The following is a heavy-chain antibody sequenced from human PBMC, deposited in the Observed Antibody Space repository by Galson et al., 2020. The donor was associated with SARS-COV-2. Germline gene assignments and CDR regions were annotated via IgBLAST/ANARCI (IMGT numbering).Heavy chain of an antibody. J-gene: IGHJ4*02. V-gene: IGHV3-23*01. Sequence: GESLKISCAASGFTFNDHAMTWVRQAPGKGLEWLSSISGSGGSTYYADSVKGRFTISRDSSQNTVFLHMDSLRAEDTSLYFCARVHSSSWYLSPSSYYFDFWGQGTLVTVSS. CDR1: GFTFNDHA. CDR3: ARVHSSSWYLSPSSYYFDF. CDR2: ISGSGGST. D-gene: IGHD6-13*01.